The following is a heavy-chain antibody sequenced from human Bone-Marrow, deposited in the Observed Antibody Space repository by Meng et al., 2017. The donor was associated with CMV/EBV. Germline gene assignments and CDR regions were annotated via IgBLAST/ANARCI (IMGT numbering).Heavy chain of an antibody. CDR1: GYTFTNYF. Sequence: SCKASGYTFTNYFIHWVRKAPGQGLEWMGIINPRDGSTSYPQKFQGRITMTRDTSTNTVHVELSSLTSEDTAVYYCARDEWNGSYPNWGQGTLVTVSS. V-gene: IGHV1-46*01. CDR2: INPRDGST. D-gene: IGHD1-26*01. CDR3: ARDEWNGSYPN. J-gene: IGHJ4*02.